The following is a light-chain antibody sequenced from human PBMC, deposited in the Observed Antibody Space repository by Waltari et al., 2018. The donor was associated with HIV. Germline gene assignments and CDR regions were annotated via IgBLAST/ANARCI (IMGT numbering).Light chain of an antibody. J-gene: IGLJ3*02. CDR1: DSHIGNNF. V-gene: IGLV1-51*01. CDR3: ATWDNNLYVGQV. Sequence: QSVLTQPPSLSAAPGQKVTISCSCSDSHIGNNFVSWYQQLPGAAPKLLIDDNDSRPSGISDRFSGSKSGTSATLGITGLQAGDEADYYCATWDNNLYVGQVFGGGTKLTVL. CDR2: DND.